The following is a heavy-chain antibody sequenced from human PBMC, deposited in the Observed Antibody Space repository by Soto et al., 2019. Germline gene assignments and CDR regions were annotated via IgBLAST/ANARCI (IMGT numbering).Heavy chain of an antibody. CDR2: ISSSSSYI. D-gene: IGHD2-15*01. Sequence: PGGSLRLSCAASGFNFSSYWMHWVRQAPGKGLEWVSSISSSSSYICYADSVKGRFTISRDNAKNSLYLQMNSLRAEDTAVYYCARGGAATPYYYYGMDVWGQGTTVTVSS. J-gene: IGHJ6*02. V-gene: IGHV3-21*01. CDR3: ARGGAATPYYYYGMDV. CDR1: GFNFSSYW.